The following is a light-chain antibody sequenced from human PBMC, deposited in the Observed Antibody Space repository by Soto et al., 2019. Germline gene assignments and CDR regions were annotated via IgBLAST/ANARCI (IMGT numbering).Light chain of an antibody. CDR2: EVR. Sequence: QSALTQPPSASGSPGQSVTISCTGTSSDVGGFDYVSWYQKYPGKAPRLIIYEVRHRPSTVSSRFSGSRSGNTASLTISGLQAEDEAHYYCSSYTTYDTVVFGGGTKLTVL. CDR1: SSDVGGFDY. V-gene: IGLV2-14*01. CDR3: SSYTTYDTVV. J-gene: IGLJ3*02.